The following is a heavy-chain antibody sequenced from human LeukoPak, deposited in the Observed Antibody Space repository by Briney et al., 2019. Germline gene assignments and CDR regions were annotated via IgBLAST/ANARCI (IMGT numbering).Heavy chain of an antibody. CDR2: IYYSGST. CDR3: ARARSGTRGDV. J-gene: IGHJ6*02. Sequence: SETLSLTCTVSGGSISSYYWSWIRQPPGKGLEWIGYIYYSGSTNYNPSLKSRATISVDTSKNQFSLKLSSVTAADTAVYYCARARSGTRGDVWGQGTTVTVSS. CDR1: GGSISSYY. V-gene: IGHV4-59*01. D-gene: IGHD5-12*01.